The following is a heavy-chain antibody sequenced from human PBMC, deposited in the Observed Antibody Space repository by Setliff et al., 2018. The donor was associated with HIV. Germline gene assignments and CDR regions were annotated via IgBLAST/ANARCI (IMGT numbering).Heavy chain of an antibody. J-gene: IGHJ6*03. D-gene: IGHD4-17*01. CDR1: GYTFTAYY. CDR2: INPNSGGT. V-gene: IGHV1-2*02. CDR3: ARVGAYYQYYMDV. Sequence: ASVKVSCKASGYTFTAYYMHWVRQAPGQGLEWMGWINPNSGGTTYAQKFQGRVTMTRDTSITTAYMELSRLRSDDTAVYYCARVGAYYQYYMDVWGKGTTVTVSS.